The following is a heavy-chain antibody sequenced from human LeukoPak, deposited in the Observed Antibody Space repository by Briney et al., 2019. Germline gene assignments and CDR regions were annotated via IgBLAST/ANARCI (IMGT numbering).Heavy chain of an antibody. D-gene: IGHD3-16*01. J-gene: IGHJ4*02. CDR3: ARLGGGKSFDF. CDR2: VYHGGST. CDR1: GGSISTSGFY. V-gene: IGHV4-39*01. Sequence: SETLSLTCAVSGGSISTSGFYWGWIRQPPGKGLEWIGSVYHGGSTYYYSSLKSRVTISVDTSKNQFSLKLSSVTAADSAVYYCARLGGGKSFDFWGQGTLVTVSS.